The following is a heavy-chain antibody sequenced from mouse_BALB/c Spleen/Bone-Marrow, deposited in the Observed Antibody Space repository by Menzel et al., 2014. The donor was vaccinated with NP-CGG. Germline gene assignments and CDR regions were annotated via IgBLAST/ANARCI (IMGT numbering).Heavy chain of an antibody. CDR2: INPYNGGT. Sequence: VQLQQSGPELVKPGASMKISCKASGYSFTGYTMNWVKQSHGKNLEWIGLINPYNGGTSYNQKFKGKATLTVDKSSSTAYMELLSPTSEDSAVYYCARWEYDGVPGFAYWGQGTLVTVSA. CDR1: GYSFTGYT. J-gene: IGHJ3*01. D-gene: IGHD2-14*01. CDR3: ARWEYDGVPGFAY. V-gene: IGHV1-18*01.